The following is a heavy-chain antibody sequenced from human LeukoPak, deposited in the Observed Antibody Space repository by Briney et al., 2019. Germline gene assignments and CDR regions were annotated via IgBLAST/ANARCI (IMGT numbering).Heavy chain of an antibody. V-gene: IGHV5-51*01. Sequence: GESLKVSCKGSGXXFXXYWIGWVRQMPXXXXXXMGIIYPGDSDTRYSPSFQGQVTISADKSISTAYLQWSSLKASDTAMYYCARLSSSWYVFDYWGQGTLVTVSS. D-gene: IGHD6-13*01. J-gene: IGHJ4*02. CDR2: IYPGDSDT. CDR1: GXXFXXYW. CDR3: ARLSSSWYVFDY.